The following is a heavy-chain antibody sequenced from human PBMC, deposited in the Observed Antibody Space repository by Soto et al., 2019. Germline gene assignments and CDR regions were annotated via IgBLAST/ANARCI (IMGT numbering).Heavy chain of an antibody. V-gene: IGHV3-33*01. CDR2: IWYDGSNK. Sequence: HPGGSLRLSCAASGFTFSSYGMHWVRQAPGKGLEWVAVIWYDGSNKYYADSVKGRFTISRDNSKNTLYLQMNSLRAEDTAVYYCARDIVVVITTFYYGMDVWGQGTTVTVSS. CDR1: GFTFSSYG. D-gene: IGHD3-22*01. CDR3: ARDIVVVITTFYYGMDV. J-gene: IGHJ6*02.